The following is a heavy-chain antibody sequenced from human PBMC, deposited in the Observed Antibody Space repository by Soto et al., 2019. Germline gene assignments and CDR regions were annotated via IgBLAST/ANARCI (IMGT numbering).Heavy chain of an antibody. Sequence: QVQLQESGPGLVKPSQTLSLTCTVSGGSISSVGYYWSWIRQHPGKGLEWIGYIYNSGSTHYNPSLKSRITMSVGTSKNQFSLKLSSVTVADTAVYFCARETVGTIDRWGQGTLVTVSS. CDR3: ARETVGTIDR. J-gene: IGHJ5*02. CDR2: IYNSGST. CDR1: GGSISSVGYY. V-gene: IGHV4-31*03. D-gene: IGHD5-12*01.